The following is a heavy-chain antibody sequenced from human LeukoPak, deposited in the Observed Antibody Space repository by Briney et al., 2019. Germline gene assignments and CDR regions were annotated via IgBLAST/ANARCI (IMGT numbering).Heavy chain of an antibody. CDR3: GSTNYNPSLKSRVPISVDTSKNQFSLKLTSVTAADTAVYYCARHGYISGSYRYNWFDP. J-gene: IGHJ5*02. Sequence: SETLSLTCTVSGGSISSYYWSWIRQAPGKGLEWIGDVYYGGGANYNPSLKSRATTPVDTSKNQFSLMPSAVTAADTAVYYCGSTNYNPSLKSRVPISVDTSKNQFSLKLTSVTAADTAVYYCARHGYISGSYRYNWFDPWGQGTLVTVSS. D-gene: IGHD3-10*01. V-gene: IGHV4-59*08. CDR2: VYYGGGA. CDR1: GGSISSYY.